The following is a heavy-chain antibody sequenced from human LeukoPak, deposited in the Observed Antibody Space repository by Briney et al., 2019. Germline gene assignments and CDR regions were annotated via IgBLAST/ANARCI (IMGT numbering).Heavy chain of an antibody. J-gene: IGHJ4*02. D-gene: IGHD3-22*01. Sequence: GESLKIPCAASGISFNNYWMHWVRQAPGKGLVWVSRVNSDGSSTVYADSVKGRFTISRDNARTTVYLQMSSLRPDDTATYYCATGLGHYYDYWGQGTLVIVSS. CDR2: VNSDGSST. V-gene: IGHV3-74*01. CDR3: ATGLGHYYDY. CDR1: GISFNNYW.